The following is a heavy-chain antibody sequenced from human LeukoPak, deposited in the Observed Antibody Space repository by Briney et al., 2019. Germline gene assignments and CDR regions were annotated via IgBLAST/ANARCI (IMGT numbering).Heavy chain of an antibody. Sequence: ASVKVSCEASGGSFSIYAISWGRQAPGQGVEWRWGIFPIFGTANYAQTFQGRVTITADESTSTAYMELSSLRSEDTAVYYCARDPATFYGGNTFRAFDIWGQGTMVTVSS. J-gene: IGHJ3*02. CDR1: GGSFSIYA. D-gene: IGHD4-23*01. V-gene: IGHV1-69*13. CDR3: ARDPATFYGGNTFRAFDI. CDR2: IFPIFGTA.